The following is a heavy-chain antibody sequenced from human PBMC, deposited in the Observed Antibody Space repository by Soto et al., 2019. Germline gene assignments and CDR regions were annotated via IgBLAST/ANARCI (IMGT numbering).Heavy chain of an antibody. J-gene: IGHJ4*02. Sequence: GSLRLPCAASGFTFSTYGMHWVRQAPGKGLEWVSAISGSGGSTYYADSVKGRFTISRDNSKNTLYLQMNSLRAEDTAVFYCAKAPVSFYYDSSGYYYFDYWGQGTLVTVSS. V-gene: IGHV3-23*01. CDR3: AKAPVSFYYDSSGYYYFDY. D-gene: IGHD3-22*01. CDR2: ISGSGGST. CDR1: GFTFSTYG.